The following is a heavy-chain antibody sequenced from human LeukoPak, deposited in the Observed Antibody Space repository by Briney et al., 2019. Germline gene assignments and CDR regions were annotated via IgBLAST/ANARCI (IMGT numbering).Heavy chain of an antibody. D-gene: IGHD2-15*01. J-gene: IGHJ3*02. CDR1: GGSISSYY. CDR2: IYYSGST. V-gene: IGHV4-59*01. CDR3: ARARVVAAFLRDAFDI. Sequence: SETLSLTCTVSGGSISSYYWSWIRQPPGKGLEWIGYIYYSGSTNYNPSLKSRVTISVDTSKNQFSLKLSFVTAADTAVYYCARARVVAAFLRDAFDIWGQGTMVTVSS.